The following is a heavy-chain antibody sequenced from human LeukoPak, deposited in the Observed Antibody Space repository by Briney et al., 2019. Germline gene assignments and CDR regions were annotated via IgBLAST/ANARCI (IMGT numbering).Heavy chain of an antibody. CDR1: GFTFSNYG. CDR2: IQYDGSDK. J-gene: IGHJ4*02. V-gene: IGHV3-30*02. Sequence: PGGSLRLSCEASGFTFSNYGMHWVRQAPGKGLEWVAFIQYDGSDKYYADSVKGRFTISRDNSKNTLYLQMNSLRTEDTAVYYCRDPFDYWGQGTLVTVSS. CDR3: RDPFDY.